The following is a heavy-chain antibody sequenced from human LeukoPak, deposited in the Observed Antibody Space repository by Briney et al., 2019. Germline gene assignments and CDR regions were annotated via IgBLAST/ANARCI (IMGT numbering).Heavy chain of an antibody. CDR3: ARLSEDQLLLSWFDP. Sequence: GESLKISCKGSGYSFTSYWIGWVRQMPGKGLEWMGIIYPGDSDTRYSPSFQGQVTISADESISTAYLQWSSLKASDTAMYYCARLSEDQLLLSWFDPWGQGTLVTVSS. CDR1: GYSFTSYW. J-gene: IGHJ5*02. CDR2: IYPGDSDT. V-gene: IGHV5-51*01. D-gene: IGHD2-2*01.